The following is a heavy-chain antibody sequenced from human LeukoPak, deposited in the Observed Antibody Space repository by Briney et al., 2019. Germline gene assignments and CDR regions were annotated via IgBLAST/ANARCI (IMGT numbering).Heavy chain of an antibody. J-gene: IGHJ5*02. CDR3: AREVVVVITTANWFDP. Sequence: SETLSLTCTVSGYSISSGYYWGWIRQPPGKGLEWIGSIYHSGSTYYNPSLKSRVTISVDTSKNQFSLKLSSVTAADTAVYYCAREVVVVITTANWFDPWGQGTLVTVSS. CDR2: IYHSGST. V-gene: IGHV4-38-2*02. CDR1: GYSISSGYY. D-gene: IGHD3-22*01.